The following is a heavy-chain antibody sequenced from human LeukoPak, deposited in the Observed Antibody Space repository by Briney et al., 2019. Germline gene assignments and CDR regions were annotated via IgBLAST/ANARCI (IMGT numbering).Heavy chain of an antibody. D-gene: IGHD3-3*01. CDR2: VTGSGENT. V-gene: IGHV3-23*01. Sequence: GGSLRLSCAASGFTFSNCAMSWVRQAPGKGLQWVSGVTGSGENTHYADSVTGRFTISRDNSKNMLYLQINSLRAEDTAVYFCAKLGGEVRFLEYLRTNYYYYYMDVRGKGTTVTVSS. J-gene: IGHJ6*03. CDR3: AKLGGEVRFLEYLRTNYYYYYMDV. CDR1: GFTFSNCA.